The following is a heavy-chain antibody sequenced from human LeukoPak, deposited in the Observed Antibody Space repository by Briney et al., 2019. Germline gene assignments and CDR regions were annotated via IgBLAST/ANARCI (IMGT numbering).Heavy chain of an antibody. CDR1: GFTFSSYA. CDR3: ACSSSWLFDY. Sequence: GALRLSCAASGFTFSSYAMHWVRHAPGKGLEWVAVISYDGSNKYYADSVKGRFTISRDNSKNTLYLQMNSLRAADTAVYYCACSSSWLFDYWGQGTLVTVSS. J-gene: IGHJ4*02. V-gene: IGHV3-30-3*01. D-gene: IGHD6-13*01. CDR2: ISYDGSNK.